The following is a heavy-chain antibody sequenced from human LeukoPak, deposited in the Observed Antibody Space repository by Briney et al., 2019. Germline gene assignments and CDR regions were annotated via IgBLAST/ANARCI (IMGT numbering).Heavy chain of an antibody. Sequence: PSETLSLTCTVSGGSISSSSYYWGWIRQPPGKGLEWIGSIYYSGSTYYNPSLKSRVTISVDTSKNQFSLKLSSVTAADTAVYYCARGAVGWFGELYVYTFDYWGQGTLVTVSS. D-gene: IGHD3-10*01. CDR3: ARGAVGWFGELYVYTFDY. J-gene: IGHJ4*02. CDR2: IYYSGST. CDR1: GGSISSSSYY. V-gene: IGHV4-39*07.